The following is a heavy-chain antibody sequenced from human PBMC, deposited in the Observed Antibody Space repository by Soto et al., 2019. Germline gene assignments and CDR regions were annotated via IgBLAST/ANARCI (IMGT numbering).Heavy chain of an antibody. Sequence: QVQLQQWGAGLLKPSETLSLTCAVYGGSFSGYYWTWIRQPPGTGLEWIGEINHSGSTNYNPSLKRRVTISVDTSKHPFSLKLTSVTAADPAVYYCARDKITGLFDYWGQGTLVTVSS. CDR2: INHSGST. D-gene: IGHD2-8*02. CDR3: ARDKITGLFDY. CDR1: GGSFSGYY. V-gene: IGHV4-34*01. J-gene: IGHJ4*02.